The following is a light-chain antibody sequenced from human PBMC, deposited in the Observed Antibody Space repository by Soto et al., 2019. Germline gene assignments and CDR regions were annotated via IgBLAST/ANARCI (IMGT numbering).Light chain of an antibody. CDR2: VAS. CDR3: QQSFSTPQT. V-gene: IGKV1-39*01. Sequence: DIQMTQSPSSLSASVGDRVTITCRASQSINSYLSWYQQKPGKAPKLLINVASTLQSGVPSRFSGSGSGTDFTLAISSLQPEDSATYCCQQSFSTPQTFSGGTRVEIK. J-gene: IGKJ4*01. CDR1: QSINSY.